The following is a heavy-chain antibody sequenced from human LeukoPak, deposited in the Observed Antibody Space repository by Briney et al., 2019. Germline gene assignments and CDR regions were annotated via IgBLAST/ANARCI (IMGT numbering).Heavy chain of an antibody. D-gene: IGHD2-2*01. Sequence: PGGSLRLSCAASGVTFSSYWMHWVRQPPGKGLVWVSRTNSDGNSTRYADSVKGRFTISRDNAKNTLYLQMNSLRAEDTAVYYCARNHQADYWGQGILVTVSS. CDR2: TNSDGNST. CDR3: ARNHQADY. V-gene: IGHV3-74*01. CDR1: GVTFSSYW. J-gene: IGHJ4*02.